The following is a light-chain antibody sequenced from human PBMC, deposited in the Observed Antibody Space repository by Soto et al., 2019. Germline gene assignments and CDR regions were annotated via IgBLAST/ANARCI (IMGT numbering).Light chain of an antibody. V-gene: IGLV2-14*03. J-gene: IGLJ1*01. CDR3: SSYTSTSSYV. CDR1: SSDVGGYNS. CDR2: EVS. Sequence: QSVLTQPASVSGSPGQSITVSCTGTSSDVGGYNSVSWYQQHPGKPPKLIIYEVSNRPSGVSDRFSGSKSGNTASLTISGLXAEDEADYYCSSYTSTSSYVFATGTKV.